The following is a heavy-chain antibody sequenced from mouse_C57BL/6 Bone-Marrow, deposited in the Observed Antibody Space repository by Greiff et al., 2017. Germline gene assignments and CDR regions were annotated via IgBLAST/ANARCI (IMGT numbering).Heavy chain of an antibody. CDR1: GYTFTSYW. D-gene: IGHD1-1*02. J-gene: IGHJ1*03. CDR2: IHPNSGST. Sequence: VQLQQPGAELVKPGASVKLSCKASGYTFTSYWMHWVKQRPGQGLEWIGMIHPNSGSTNYNEKFKSKATLTVDKSSSTAYMQLSSLTSEDSAVYYCARSGVVPYWYFDVWGTGTTVTVSS. CDR3: ARSGVVPYWYFDV. V-gene: IGHV1-64*01.